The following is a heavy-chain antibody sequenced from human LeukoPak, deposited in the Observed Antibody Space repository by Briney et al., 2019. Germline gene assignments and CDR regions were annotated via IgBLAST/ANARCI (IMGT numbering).Heavy chain of an antibody. V-gene: IGHV4-34*01. CDR1: GGSFSGYY. CDR2: INHSGSI. J-gene: IGHJ4*02. CDR3: ARCRGRPAWPYDY. D-gene: IGHD2-15*01. Sequence: SETLSLTCAVYGGSFSGYYWSWIRQPPGKGLEWIGEINHSGSINYNPSLKSRVTISVDTSKDQFSLKLSSVTAADTAVYYCARCRGRPAWPYDYWGQGTLVPVSS.